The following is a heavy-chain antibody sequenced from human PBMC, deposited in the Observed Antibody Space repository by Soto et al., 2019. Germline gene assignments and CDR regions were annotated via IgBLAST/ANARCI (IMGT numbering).Heavy chain of an antibody. V-gene: IGHV3-48*02. CDR1: GFSFSTYD. CDR2: ISSGGQTI. Sequence: EVQLVESGGGLVQPGGSLRLSCAASGFSFSTYDMNWVRQAPGQGLEWVSYISSGGQTIKSTDSVKGRFSIFRDNAKNSLYLQRSGLRDEDTGVYYCARDPQRGYSGMDVWGQGTTVTVSS. CDR3: ARDPQRGYSGMDV. J-gene: IGHJ6*02. D-gene: IGHD2-2*01.